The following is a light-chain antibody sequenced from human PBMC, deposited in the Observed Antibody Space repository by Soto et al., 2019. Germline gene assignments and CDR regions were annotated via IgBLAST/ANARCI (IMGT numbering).Light chain of an antibody. CDR1: SSDVGGYNY. CDR3: SSYAGSDKRV. J-gene: IGLJ1*01. Sequence: QSALTQPPSASGSPGQSVTISCTGTSSDVGGYNYVAWYQQHPGKAPKIIIYEVSKRPTGVPDRFSGSKSGNTASLTVSGLRAEDEADYYCSSYAGSDKRVFGTGTKLTVL. CDR2: EVS. V-gene: IGLV2-8*01.